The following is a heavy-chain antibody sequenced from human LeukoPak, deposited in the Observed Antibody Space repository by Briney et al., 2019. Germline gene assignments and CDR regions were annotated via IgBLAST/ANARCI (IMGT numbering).Heavy chain of an antibody. CDR3: AKAYSGYDRFDY. D-gene: IGHD5-12*01. V-gene: IGHV3-23*01. CDR2: ISASGGGT. Sequence: PGGALRLSCAATGVTFSSHAMSWVREAPGKGLEWVSAISASGGGTYYADSVKGRFSISRDNSKNTLYLQMNSLRAEDTAVYYCAKAYSGYDRFDYWGQGTLVTVSS. CDR1: GVTFSSHA. J-gene: IGHJ4*02.